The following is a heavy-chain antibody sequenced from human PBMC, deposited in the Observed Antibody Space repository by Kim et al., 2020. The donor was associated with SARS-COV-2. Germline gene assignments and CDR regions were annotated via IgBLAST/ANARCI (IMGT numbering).Heavy chain of an antibody. V-gene: IGHV3-74*01. CDR2: IGGDGIST. Sequence: GGSLRLSCAASGFTLRSYWINWVRQAPGKGLVWVSRIGGDGISTHYADSVKGRFTVSRDNDDNTVYLQMNILRADDTAVYYCAGGMFKTGFDVWGQGTTVTVSS. CDR3: AGGMFKTGFDV. D-gene: IGHD3-10*02. CDR1: GFTLRSYW. J-gene: IGHJ6*02.